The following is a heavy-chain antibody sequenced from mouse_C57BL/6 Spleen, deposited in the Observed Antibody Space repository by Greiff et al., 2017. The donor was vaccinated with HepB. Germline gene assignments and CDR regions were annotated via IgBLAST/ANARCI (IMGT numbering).Heavy chain of an antibody. CDR3: TREYYGSSRWYFDV. Sequence: EVQLQESGGGLVQPGGSMKLSCVASGFTFSNYWMNWVRQSPEKGLEWVAQIRLKSDNYATHYAESVKGRFTISRDDSKSSVYLQMNNLRAEDTGIYYCTREYYGSSRWYFDVWGTGTTVTVSS. J-gene: IGHJ1*03. V-gene: IGHV6-3*01. CDR1: GFTFSNYW. CDR2: IRLKSDNYAT. D-gene: IGHD1-1*01.